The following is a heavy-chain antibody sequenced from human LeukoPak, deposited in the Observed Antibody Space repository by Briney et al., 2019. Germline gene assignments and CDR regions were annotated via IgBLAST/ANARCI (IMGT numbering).Heavy chain of an antibody. CDR2: ISSNGGST. CDR1: GFTFSSYA. Sequence: GGSLRLSCAASGFTFSSYAMHWVRQAPGKGLEYVSAISSNGGSTHYANSVKGRFTISRDNSKNTLYLQMGSLRAEDMAVYYCARGFSSNPDYWGQGTLVTVSS. J-gene: IGHJ4*02. D-gene: IGHD6-19*01. CDR3: ARGFSSNPDY. V-gene: IGHV3-64*01.